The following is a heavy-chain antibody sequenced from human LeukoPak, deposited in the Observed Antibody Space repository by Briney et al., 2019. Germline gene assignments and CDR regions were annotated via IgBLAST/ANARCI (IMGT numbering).Heavy chain of an antibody. D-gene: IGHD4-23*01. CDR2: ISSSGSTI. CDR3: ARDYGGSTPFDY. V-gene: IGHV3-48*03. Sequence: GGSLRLSCAASGFTFSSYEMHWVRQAPGKGLEWVSYISSSGSTIYYADSVKGRFTISRDNAKNSLYLQMNSLRAEDTAVYYCARDYGGSTPFDYWGQGTLVTVSS. CDR1: GFTFSSYE. J-gene: IGHJ4*02.